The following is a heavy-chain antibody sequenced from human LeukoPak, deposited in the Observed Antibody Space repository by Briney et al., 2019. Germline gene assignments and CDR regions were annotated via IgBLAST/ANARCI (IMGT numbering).Heavy chain of an antibody. CDR3: ARSVAARPVYFDY. V-gene: IGHV4-61*01. Sequence: PSETLSLTCTVSGGSVSSGSYYWSWIRQPPGKGLEWIGYIYYSGSTNYNPSLKSRVTISVDTSKNQFSLKLSSVTAADTAVYYCARSVAARPVYFDYWGQGTLVTDSS. CDR2: IYYSGST. CDR1: GGSVSSGSYY. D-gene: IGHD6-6*01. J-gene: IGHJ4*02.